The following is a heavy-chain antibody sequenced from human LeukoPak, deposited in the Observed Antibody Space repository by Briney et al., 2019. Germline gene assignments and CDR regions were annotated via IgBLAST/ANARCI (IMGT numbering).Heavy chain of an antibody. D-gene: IGHD3-22*01. CDR3: ATVRLPNYYDSSGWEKFDY. J-gene: IGHJ4*02. CDR1: GYTLTELS. CDR2: FDPEDGET. Sequence: ASVKVSCKVSGYTLTELSMHWVRQAPGKGLEWMGGFDPEDGETIYAQKFRGRVTMTEDTSTDTAYMELSSLRSEDTAVYYCATVRLPNYYDSSGWEKFDYWGQGTLVTVSS. V-gene: IGHV1-24*01.